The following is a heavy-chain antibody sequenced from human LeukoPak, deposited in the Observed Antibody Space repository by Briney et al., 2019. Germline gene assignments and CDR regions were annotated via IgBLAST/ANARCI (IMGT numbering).Heavy chain of an antibody. CDR1: GYSFTSSW. CDR2: IDPSDSYT. D-gene: IGHD6-6*01. Sequence: GESLRISCKGSGYSFTSSWFSWVRQMPGKGPEWMGRIDPSDSYTNYSPSFQGHVTISADKSITTAYLQWSSLKASDTAMYYCARSSSGAFDIWGQGTMVTVSS. J-gene: IGHJ3*02. V-gene: IGHV5-10-1*01. CDR3: ARSSSGAFDI.